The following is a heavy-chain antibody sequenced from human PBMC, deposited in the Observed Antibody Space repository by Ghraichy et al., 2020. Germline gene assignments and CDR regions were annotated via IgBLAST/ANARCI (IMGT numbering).Heavy chain of an antibody. V-gene: IGHV1-3*01. CDR3: AREGEVFTATSPPYYDY. Sequence: ASVKVSCKASGYTFTNYAIHWVRQAPGQRLEWMGWINAGNGDTKYSQKFQGRLTITRDTSANTVYMEVSGQRSEGTVVYYCAREGEVFTATSPPYYDYWGQGTLVTVSS. D-gene: IGHD4-17*01. CDR1: GYTFTNYA. CDR2: INAGNGDT. J-gene: IGHJ4*02.